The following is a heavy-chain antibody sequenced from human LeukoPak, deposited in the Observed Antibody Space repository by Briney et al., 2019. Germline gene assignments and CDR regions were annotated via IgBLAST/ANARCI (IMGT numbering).Heavy chain of an antibody. CDR1: GYTFTSYD. D-gene: IGHD2-2*01. J-gene: IGHJ6*02. CDR3: ARVLLPAAADYYYYGMDV. CDR2: MNPNSGNT. V-gene: IGHV1-8*01. Sequence: ASVKVSCKASGYTFTSYDINWVRQATGQGLEWMGWMNPNSGNTGYAQKFQGRVTMTRNTSISTAYMELSSLRSEDTAVYYCARVLLPAAADYYYYGMDVWAKGPRSPSP.